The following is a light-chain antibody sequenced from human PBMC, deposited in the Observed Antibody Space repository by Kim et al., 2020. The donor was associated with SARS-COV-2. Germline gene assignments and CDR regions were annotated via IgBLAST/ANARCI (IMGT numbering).Light chain of an antibody. Sequence: QTVVTQEPSFSVSPGGTVTLTCGFYSGSVSANFYPSWYQQTPGQAPRTLISNTNTRSSGVPDRFSGSILGNKAALTITGAQADDESDYYCMLYMGGGIWVFGGGTQLTVL. V-gene: IGLV8-61*01. CDR2: NTN. J-gene: IGLJ3*02. CDR1: SGSVSANFY. CDR3: MLYMGGGIWV.